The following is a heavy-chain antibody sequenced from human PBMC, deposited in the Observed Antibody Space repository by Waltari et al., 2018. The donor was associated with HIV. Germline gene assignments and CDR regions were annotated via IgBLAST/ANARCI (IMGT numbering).Heavy chain of an antibody. CDR2: IKQDESEK. CDR1: GFTFNNYW. Sequence: EVQLVESGGGLVQPGGSLRLYCAASGFTFNNYWMPWVRQAPGKGLEWVANIKQDESEKYYVDSLKGRFTISRDNAKNSLFLQMNSLRVEDTAVYYCAREALYDSSGYYFDYWGQGTLVTVSS. CDR3: AREALYDSSGYYFDY. V-gene: IGHV3-7*01. D-gene: IGHD3-22*01. J-gene: IGHJ4*02.